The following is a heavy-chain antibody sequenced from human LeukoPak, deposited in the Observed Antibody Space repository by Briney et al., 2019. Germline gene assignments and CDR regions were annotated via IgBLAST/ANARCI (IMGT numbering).Heavy chain of an antibody. Sequence: NPGGSLRLSCAASGFTFSSYSMNWVRQAPGKGLEWVSSISSSSSYIYYADSVKGRFTISRDNSRNTLYLQMSSLSAEDTAVYYCAKPLLGYCSGGSCYSGAYDIWGQGTMVTVSS. CDR3: AKPLLGYCSGGSCYSGAYDI. CDR1: GFTFSSYS. J-gene: IGHJ3*02. V-gene: IGHV3-21*04. D-gene: IGHD2-15*01. CDR2: ISSSSSYI.